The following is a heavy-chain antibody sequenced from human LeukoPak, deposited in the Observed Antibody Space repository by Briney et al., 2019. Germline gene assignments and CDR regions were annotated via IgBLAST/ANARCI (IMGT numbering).Heavy chain of an antibody. V-gene: IGHV4-59*01. CDR3: ARGLIVVANTGTFDF. Sequence: PSETLSLTCTVSGGSISSNYWNWVRQPPGKGLEWMGYIYYTGSTSYNPSLKNRVTISADTSQNQFSLRLTSVTAADTAVYYCARGLIVVANTGTFDFWGQGTMVTVSS. D-gene: IGHD3-22*01. CDR1: GGSISSNY. J-gene: IGHJ3*01. CDR2: IYYTGST.